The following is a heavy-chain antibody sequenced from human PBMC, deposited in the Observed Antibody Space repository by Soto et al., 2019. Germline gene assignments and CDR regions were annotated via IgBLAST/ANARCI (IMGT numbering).Heavy chain of an antibody. V-gene: IGHV4-39*01. CDR2: IYYSGST. D-gene: IGHD3-22*01. Sequence: SETLSLTSPVSGGNISSSSYYWGWIRQPPGKGLEWIGSIYYSGSTYYNPSLKSRVTISVDTSKNQFSLKLSSVTAADTAVYYCARLVYDSSGYRPGWGQGTLVTVSS. J-gene: IGHJ4*02. CDR1: GGNISSSSYY. CDR3: ARLVYDSSGYRPG.